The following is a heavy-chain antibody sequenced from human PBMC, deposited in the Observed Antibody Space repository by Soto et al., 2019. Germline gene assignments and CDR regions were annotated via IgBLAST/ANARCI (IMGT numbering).Heavy chain of an antibody. Sequence: EVPLVESGGDLVQPGGSLRLSCVDSGFTFSSYWMSWVRQAPVKGLEWVGNIKQDGSEENYADSVKGRFTISRDNAKNSMYLQMNSLRVEDTAVYYCARIAASGRGWDVWGQGTTVVVSS. J-gene: IGHJ6*02. CDR2: IKQDGSEE. D-gene: IGHD6-13*01. V-gene: IGHV3-7*01. CDR1: GFTFSSYW. CDR3: ARIAASGRGWDV.